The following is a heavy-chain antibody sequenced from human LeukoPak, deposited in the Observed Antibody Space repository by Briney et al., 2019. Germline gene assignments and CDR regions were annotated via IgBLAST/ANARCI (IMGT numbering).Heavy chain of an antibody. CDR1: GGSISSYY. CDR2: IYYSGST. Sequence: PSETLSLTCTVSGGSISSYYWSWIRQPPGKGLEWIGYIYYSGSTNYNPSLKSRVTISVDTSKNQFSLKLSSVTAADTAVYYCAREAQWSLYYFDYWGQGTLVTVSS. J-gene: IGHJ4*02. V-gene: IGHV4-59*01. CDR3: AREAQWSLYYFDY. D-gene: IGHD2-15*01.